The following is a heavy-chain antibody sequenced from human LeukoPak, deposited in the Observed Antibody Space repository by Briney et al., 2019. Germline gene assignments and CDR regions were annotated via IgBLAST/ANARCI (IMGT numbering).Heavy chain of an antibody. CDR1: GGSISSGGYY. Sequence: SQTLSLTCTVSGGSISSGGYYWSWIRQPPGKGLEGIGYIYYSGSTYYNPSLKSRVTISVDTSKNQFSLKLSSVTAADTAVYYCARDPRLGVPAAPLWGQGTLVTVSS. CDR2: IYYSGST. CDR3: ARDPRLGVPAAPL. J-gene: IGHJ4*02. D-gene: IGHD2-2*01. V-gene: IGHV4-31*03.